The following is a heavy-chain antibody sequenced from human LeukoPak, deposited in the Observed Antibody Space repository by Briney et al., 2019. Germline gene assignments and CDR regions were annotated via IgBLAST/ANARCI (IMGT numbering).Heavy chain of an antibody. J-gene: IGHJ4*02. Sequence: PGGSLRLSCAASGFTFSSYAMHWVRQAPGKGLEWVAVISYDGSNKYYADSVKGRFAISRDNAKNSLYLQMNSLRAEDTAVYYCARSRIAARRTDFDYWGQGTLVTVSS. D-gene: IGHD6-6*01. CDR2: ISYDGSNK. CDR1: GFTFSSYA. CDR3: ARSRIAARRTDFDY. V-gene: IGHV3-30*09.